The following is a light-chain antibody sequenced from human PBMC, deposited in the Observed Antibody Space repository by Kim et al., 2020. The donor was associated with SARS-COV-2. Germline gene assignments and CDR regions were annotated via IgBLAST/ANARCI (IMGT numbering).Light chain of an antibody. V-gene: IGKV1-16*02. CDR1: QDMSNY. J-gene: IGKJ4*01. CDR2: GAS. CDR3: QHFRSYPLT. Sequence: ASVGDRVTIACRASQDMSNYLVWFQQKPGEAPKSLIYGASSLQSGVPSKFSGSGSGTDFTLTISNLQPEDSATYYCQHFRSYPLTFGGGTKVDIK.